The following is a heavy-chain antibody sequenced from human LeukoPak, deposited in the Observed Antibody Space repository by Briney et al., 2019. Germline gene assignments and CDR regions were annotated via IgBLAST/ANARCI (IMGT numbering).Heavy chain of an antibody. V-gene: IGHV4-59*01. Sequence: PSETLSLTCTVSSGSITNYYWSWIRQPPGKGLEWIGYIYYSGSTNYNPSLKSRVTISVDTSKNQFSLKLSSVTAADTAVYYCASLWATGSRSVWGQGTLVTVSS. D-gene: IGHD3-9*01. CDR3: ASLWATGSRSV. CDR2: IYYSGST. J-gene: IGHJ4*02. CDR1: SGSITNYY.